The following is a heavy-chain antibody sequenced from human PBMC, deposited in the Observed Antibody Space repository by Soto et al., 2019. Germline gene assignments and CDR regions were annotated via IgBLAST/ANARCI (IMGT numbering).Heavy chain of an antibody. CDR2: MNPNSANT. V-gene: IGHV1-8*01. J-gene: IGHJ4*02. Sequence: QVQLVQSGAEVKKPGASVKVSCKASGYTFTSYDINWVRQATGQGLEWMGWMNPNSANTGYAQKFQARGTMTSNPSITTAYMELSSLRAAGTAVYYCVRERGRGGATYWGQGTLVTVSS. CDR3: VRERGRGGATY. D-gene: IGHD3-16*01. CDR1: GYTFTSYD.